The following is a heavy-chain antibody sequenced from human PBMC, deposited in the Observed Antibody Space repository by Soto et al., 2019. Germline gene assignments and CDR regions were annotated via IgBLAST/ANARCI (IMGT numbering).Heavy chain of an antibody. Sequence: ASVKVSCKASGYTFTRYTMSWVRQAPGQRLEWMGWINPDNGNTKSSQKFQDRVIITRDTSASTAYMDLSSLRSEDTAVYYCARYYYGSGSYQDYWGQGTLVTVSS. CDR3: ARYYYGSGSYQDY. CDR1: GYTFTRYT. V-gene: IGHV1-3*01. CDR2: INPDNGNT. J-gene: IGHJ4*02. D-gene: IGHD3-10*01.